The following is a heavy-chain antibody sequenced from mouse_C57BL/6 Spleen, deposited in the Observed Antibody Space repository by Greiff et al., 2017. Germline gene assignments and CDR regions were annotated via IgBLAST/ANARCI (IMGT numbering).Heavy chain of an antibody. CDR2: IHPNSGST. J-gene: IGHJ1*03. D-gene: IGHD1-1*01. V-gene: IGHV1-64*01. Sequence: QVQLQQPGAELVKPGASVQLSCKASGYTFTSYWMHWVKQRPGQGLEWIGMIHPNSGSTNYNEKFKSKATLTVDKSSSTAYMQLSSLTSEDSAVYYCARGATVVYWYFDVWGTGTTVTVSS. CDR3: ARGATVVYWYFDV. CDR1: GYTFTSYW.